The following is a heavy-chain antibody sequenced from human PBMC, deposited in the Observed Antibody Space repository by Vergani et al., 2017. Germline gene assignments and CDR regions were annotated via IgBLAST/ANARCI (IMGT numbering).Heavy chain of an antibody. D-gene: IGHD1-1*01. J-gene: IGHJ3*02. V-gene: IGHV4-4*03. CDR1: GGSISNNNW. Sequence: QVQLQESGPGLVKPPGTLSLTCTVSGGSISNNNWWSWVRQPPGKGLEWIGEVYHSGSTNYNPSIKSRVTISVDKSKNQISLKLRSVTAADTAVYYCVRQWKLQGAFDIWCQGTMVTVSS. CDR3: VRQWKLQGAFDI. CDR2: VYHSGST.